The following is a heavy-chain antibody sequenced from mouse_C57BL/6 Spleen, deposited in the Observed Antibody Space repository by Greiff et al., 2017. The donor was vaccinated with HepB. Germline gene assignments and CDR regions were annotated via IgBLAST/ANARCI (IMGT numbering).Heavy chain of an antibody. Sequence: EVQLVESVAELVRPGASVKLSCTASGFNIKNTYMHWVKQRPEQGLEWIGRIDPANGNTKYAPKFQGKDTITADTSSNTAYLQLSSLTSEDTAIYYCASSDYGSSTWFADWGQGTLVTVSA. D-gene: IGHD1-1*01. CDR3: ASSDYGSSTWFAD. V-gene: IGHV14-3*01. CDR2: IDPANGNT. J-gene: IGHJ3*01. CDR1: GFNIKNTY.